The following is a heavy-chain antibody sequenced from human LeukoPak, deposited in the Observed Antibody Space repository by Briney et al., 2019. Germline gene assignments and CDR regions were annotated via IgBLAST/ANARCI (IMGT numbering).Heavy chain of an antibody. CDR2: INPNSGGT. CDR1: GYTFTSYG. D-gene: IGHD2-2*01. J-gene: IGHJ4*02. CDR3: ARDPHPPPVPAAYYFDY. V-gene: IGHV1-2*02. Sequence: ASVKVSCKASGYTFTSYGISWVRQAPGQGLEWMGWINPNSGGTNYAQKFQGRVTMTRDTSISTAYMELSRLRSDDTAVYYCARDPHPPPVPAAYYFDYWGQGTLVTVSS.